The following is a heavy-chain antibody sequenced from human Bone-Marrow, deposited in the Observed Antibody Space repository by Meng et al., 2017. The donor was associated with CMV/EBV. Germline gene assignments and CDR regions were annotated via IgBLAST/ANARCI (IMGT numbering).Heavy chain of an antibody. D-gene: IGHD2-2*01. J-gene: IGHJ4*02. CDR1: GFTVSANY. CDR2: IYSGGST. CDR3: ARDCSSTSSYLDFDY. Sequence: GGSLRLSCAASGFTVSANYMNWVRQAPGKGLEWVSVIYSGGSTYYADSVKGRFTISRDNAKNTLYLQMNSLRAEDTAVYYCARDCSSTSSYLDFDYWGQGTLVTVSS. V-gene: IGHV3-53*01.